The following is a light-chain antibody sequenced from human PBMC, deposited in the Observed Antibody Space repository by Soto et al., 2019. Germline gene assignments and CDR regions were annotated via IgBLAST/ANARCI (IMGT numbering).Light chain of an antibody. CDR1: SSNIGAGYD. CDR3: QSFDSSLSGSI. Sequence: QSVLTQPPSVSGAPGQRVTISCTGSSSNIGAGYDVHWYQQLPGTAPEFLIYGNNNRPSGVPDRFSGSKSGTSASLAITGLQAEDEADYYCQSFDSSLSGSIFGGGTKLTVL. CDR2: GNN. V-gene: IGLV1-40*01. J-gene: IGLJ2*01.